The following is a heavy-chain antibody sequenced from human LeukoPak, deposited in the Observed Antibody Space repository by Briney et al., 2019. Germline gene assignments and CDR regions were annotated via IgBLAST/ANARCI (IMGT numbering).Heavy chain of an antibody. D-gene: IGHD4-17*01. V-gene: IGHV3-21*01. CDR2: ISSSTSYI. J-gene: IGHJ4*02. CDR3: ARAGGSTVSHSDY. CDR1: GFTVSSNY. Sequence: GGSLRLSCAASGFTVSSNYMSWVRQAPGKGLEWVSSISSSTSYIYYADSVKGRFTISKDNAKNSLYLQMNSLRAEDTAVYYCARAGGSTVSHSDYWGQGTLVTVSS.